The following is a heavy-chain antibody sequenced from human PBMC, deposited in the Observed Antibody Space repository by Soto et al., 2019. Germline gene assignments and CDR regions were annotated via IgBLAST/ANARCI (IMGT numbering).Heavy chain of an antibody. J-gene: IGHJ4*02. CDR3: ARDRRVGAYFDY. V-gene: IGHV4-34*01. Sequence: SETLSLTCAVYGGSFSCYYWSWIRQPPGKGLEWIGEINHSGSTNYNPSLKSRVTISVDTSKNQFSLKLSSVTAADTAVYYCARDRRVGAYFDYWGQGTLVTVSS. CDR2: INHSGST. CDR1: GGSFSCYY. D-gene: IGHD1-26*01.